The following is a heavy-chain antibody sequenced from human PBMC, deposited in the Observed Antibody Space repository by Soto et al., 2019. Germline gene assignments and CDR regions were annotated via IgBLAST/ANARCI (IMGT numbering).Heavy chain of an antibody. J-gene: IGHJ4*02. Sequence: HEHLVQSGAEVKRPGASLKVSCKASGYSFTGYYIHWVRQAPGQGLEWMGWINPDSGATNYAQNFAGRVTLTSDTAISTASMDLTSLTSDDTAVYYCARGDYGTGGYPFPYVDYWGQGTLVIVSS. CDR3: ARGDYGTGGYPFPYVDY. CDR1: GYSFTGYY. V-gene: IGHV1-2*02. CDR2: INPDSGAT. D-gene: IGHD2-8*02.